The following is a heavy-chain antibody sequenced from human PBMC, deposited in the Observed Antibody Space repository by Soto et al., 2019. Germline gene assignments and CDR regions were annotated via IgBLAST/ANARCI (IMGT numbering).Heavy chain of an antibody. Sequence: PGGSLRLSCGASEFTFSSYEMNWVRQAPGKGLEWVSYISSSGTTIYYTDSVKGRFTISRDNAKQSLYLQMNSLRAEDTAVYYCVRFGGAAAGPGDYWGQGTLVTVSS. D-gene: IGHD6-13*01. CDR2: ISSSGTTI. CDR1: EFTFSSYE. CDR3: VRFGGAAAGPGDY. J-gene: IGHJ4*02. V-gene: IGHV3-48*03.